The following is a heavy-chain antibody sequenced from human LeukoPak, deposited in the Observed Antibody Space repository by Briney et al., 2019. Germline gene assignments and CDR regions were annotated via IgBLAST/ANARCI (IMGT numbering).Heavy chain of an antibody. CDR2: ISYDGSNK. J-gene: IGHJ4*02. D-gene: IGHD1-14*01. V-gene: IGHV3-30*04. CDR3: ARDPRGITALVDYFDY. CDR1: GFTFSSYA. Sequence: GGSLRLSCAASGFTFSSYAMHWVRQAPGKGLEWVAVISYDGSNKYYADSVKGRFTISRDNSKNTLYLQMNSLRVEDTAVYYCARDPRGITALVDYFDYWGQGTLVTVSS.